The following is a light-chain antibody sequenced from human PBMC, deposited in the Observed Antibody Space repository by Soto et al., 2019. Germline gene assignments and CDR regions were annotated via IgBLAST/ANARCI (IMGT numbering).Light chain of an antibody. J-gene: IGKJ4*01. CDR3: QQYESYSPLT. V-gene: IGKV3-15*01. CDR1: ESVGSS. CDR2: GAS. Sequence: DIVLTQSPGTLSFSPGERATLSCRTSESVGSSLLAWYQQKPGQAPRLLIYGASTRATGIPARFSGSGSGTEFTLTISSLQSDDFATYYCQQYESYSPLTFGGGTKVDIK.